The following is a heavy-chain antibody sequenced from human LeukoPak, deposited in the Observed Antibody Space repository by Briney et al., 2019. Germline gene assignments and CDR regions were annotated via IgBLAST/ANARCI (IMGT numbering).Heavy chain of an antibody. J-gene: IGHJ4*02. CDR1: GFTFSSYG. Sequence: PVGSLRLSCAASGFTFSSYGMHWVRQAPGKGLEWVAVIWYDGSNKYYADSVKGRFTISRDNSKNTLYLQMNSLRAEDTAVYYCARDGTGTTTQTGDYWGQGTLVTVSS. CDR3: ARDGTGTTTQTGDY. CDR2: IWYDGSNK. D-gene: IGHD1-7*01. V-gene: IGHV3-33*01.